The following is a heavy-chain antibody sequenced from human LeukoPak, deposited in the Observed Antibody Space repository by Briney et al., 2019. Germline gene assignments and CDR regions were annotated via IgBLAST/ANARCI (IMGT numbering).Heavy chain of an antibody. Sequence: GGSLRLSCAASGFTFSSYGMHWVRQAPGKGLEWVAVISYDGSNKYYADSVKGRFTISRDNSKNTVYLHMNNLRAEDTAVYYCAKEGRKTGNTYGYEFDSWGQGTLVTVSS. V-gene: IGHV3-30*18. CDR3: AKEGRKTGNTYGYEFDS. D-gene: IGHD5-18*01. J-gene: IGHJ4*02. CDR1: GFTFSSYG. CDR2: ISYDGSNK.